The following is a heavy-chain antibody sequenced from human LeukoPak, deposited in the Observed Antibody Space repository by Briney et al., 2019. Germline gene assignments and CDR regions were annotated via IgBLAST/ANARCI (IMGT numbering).Heavy chain of an antibody. V-gene: IGHV4-59*08. Sequence: SETLSLTCTVSGGSISSYYWSWIRQPPGKGLESIGYIYYSNTNYNPSLKSRVTISVDTSKNQFSLKLSSVTAAATAVYYCARLKYGDYGLYYFDYWGQGTLVTVSS. CDR1: GGSISSYY. D-gene: IGHD4-17*01. CDR2: IYYSNT. J-gene: IGHJ4*02. CDR3: ARLKYGDYGLYYFDY.